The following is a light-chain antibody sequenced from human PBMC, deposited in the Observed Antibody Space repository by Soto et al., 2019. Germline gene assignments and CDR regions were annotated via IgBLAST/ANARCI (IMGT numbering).Light chain of an antibody. CDR1: QSISTY. J-gene: IGKJ1*01. Sequence: EIELTQSPATLSLSPGERATLSCRASQSISTYLAWYQQKPGQAPRLLIYDASKRITGIPARFSGSGSGTEFTLTISSLQPDDFAPYYCQQYNSDFRGTFGQGTKVDIK. V-gene: IGKV3-11*01. CDR3: QQYNSDFRGT. CDR2: DAS.